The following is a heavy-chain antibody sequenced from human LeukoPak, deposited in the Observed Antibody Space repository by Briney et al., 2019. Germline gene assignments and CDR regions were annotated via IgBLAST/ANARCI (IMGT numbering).Heavy chain of an antibody. J-gene: IGHJ4*02. CDR1: GYTFTGYY. V-gene: IGHV1-2*04. CDR2: INPNSGGT. D-gene: IGHD3-3*01. Sequence: ASVKVSCKASGYTFTGYYMHWVRQAPGQGLEWMGWINPNSGGTNYAQKFQGWVTMTRDTSISTAYMELSRLRSDDTAVYYCARGEPDFGVVTTLFDYWGQGTLVTVSS. CDR3: ARGEPDFGVVTTLFDY.